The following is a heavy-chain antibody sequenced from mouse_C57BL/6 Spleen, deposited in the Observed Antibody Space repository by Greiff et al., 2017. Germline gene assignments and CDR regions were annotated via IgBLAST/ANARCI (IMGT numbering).Heavy chain of an antibody. Sequence: EVQLQQSGPELVKPGASVKISCKASGYTFTDYYMNWVKQSHGKSLEWIGDINPNNGGTSYNQKFKGKATLTVDKSSSTAYMELRSLTSEDSAVYYCSRRGTGTYFDYWGQGTTLTVSS. V-gene: IGHV1-26*01. CDR3: SRRGTGTYFDY. J-gene: IGHJ2*01. D-gene: IGHD4-1*01. CDR2: INPNNGGT. CDR1: GYTFTDYY.